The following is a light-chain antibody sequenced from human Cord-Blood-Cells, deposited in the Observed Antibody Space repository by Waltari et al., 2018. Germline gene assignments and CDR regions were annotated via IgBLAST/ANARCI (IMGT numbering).Light chain of an antibody. J-gene: IGKJ1*01. CDR1: QSISSW. CDR3: QQYNSYSWT. V-gene: IGKV1-5*03. CDR2: KAS. Sequence: DIQLTQSPSTLSASVGHRVTITCLASQSISSWLAWYQQKPGKAPKLRFYKASSLESGVPSRFSGSGSGTEFTLTISSLQPDDFATDYCQQYNSYSWTFGQGTKVEIK.